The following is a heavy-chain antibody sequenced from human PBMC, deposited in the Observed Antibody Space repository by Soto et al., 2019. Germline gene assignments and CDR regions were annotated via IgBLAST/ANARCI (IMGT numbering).Heavy chain of an antibody. CDR2: IYYSGST. V-gene: IGHV4-34*01. J-gene: IGHJ5*02. CDR1: GGSFSGYY. Sequence: SETLSLTCAVYGGSFSGYYWSWIRQPPGKGLEWIGSIYYSGSTNYNPSLQSRVTMSVDRSTNQFSLRLNSLTAADTAVYYCAREDYTTSSGFDPWGQGTLVTVSS. CDR3: AREDYTTSSGFDP. D-gene: IGHD6-6*01.